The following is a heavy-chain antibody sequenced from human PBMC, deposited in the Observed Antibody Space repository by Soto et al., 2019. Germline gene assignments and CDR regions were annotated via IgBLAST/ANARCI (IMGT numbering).Heavy chain of an antibody. V-gene: IGHV4-30-2*01. Sequence: QLQLQESGPGLVKPSQTLSLTCAVSGGSISSGGYSWSWIRQPPGKGLEWIGYIYHSGSTYYNPSLKSRVTISVDRSKNQFSLKLSSVTAADTAVYYCARASTTVTTLDYWGQGTLVTVSS. CDR1: GGSISSGGYS. CDR3: ARASTTVTTLDY. J-gene: IGHJ4*02. D-gene: IGHD4-17*01. CDR2: IYHSGST.